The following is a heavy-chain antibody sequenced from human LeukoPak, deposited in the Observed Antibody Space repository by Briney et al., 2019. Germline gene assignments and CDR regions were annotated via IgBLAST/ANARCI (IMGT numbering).Heavy chain of an antibody. J-gene: IGHJ6*02. CDR2: IWNDGSNK. D-gene: IGHD3-22*01. Sequence: GGSLRLSCAASGFTFSTYGMHWVRQAPGKGLEWVAVIWNDGSNKYYAGSVKGRFTISRDNSKNTLYLQVNSLRAEDTAVYYCASATHSSGYYYVYYYGMDVWGQGTTVTVSS. V-gene: IGHV3-33*01. CDR1: GFTFSTYG. CDR3: ASATHSSGYYYVYYYGMDV.